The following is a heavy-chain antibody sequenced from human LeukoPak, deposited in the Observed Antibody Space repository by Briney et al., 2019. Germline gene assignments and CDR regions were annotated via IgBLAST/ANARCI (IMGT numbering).Heavy chain of an antibody. CDR2: IYYSGST. CDR1: GGSISSGDYY. V-gene: IGHV4-30-4*01. D-gene: IGHD3-22*01. J-gene: IGHJ4*02. Sequence: PSETLSLTCTVSGGSISSGDYYWSWIRQPPGKGLEWIGYIYYSGSTYYNPSLKSRVTISVDTSKNQFSLKLSSVTAADTAVYYCARAPHGYDSSVYYFDYWGQGTLVTVSS. CDR3: ARAPHGYDSSVYYFDY.